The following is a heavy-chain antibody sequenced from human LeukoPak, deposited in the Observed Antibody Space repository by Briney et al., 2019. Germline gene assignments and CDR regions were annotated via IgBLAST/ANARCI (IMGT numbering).Heavy chain of an antibody. D-gene: IGHD2-2*02. J-gene: IGHJ5*02. CDR3: AREALDEIVVVPAAIMGNWFDP. CDR1: GYTFTGYH. Sequence: ASVKVSCKASGYTFTGYHMHWVRQAPGQGLEWMGGIIPIFGTANYAQKFQGRVTITADESTSTAHMELSSLRSEDTAVYYCAREALDEIVVVPAAIMGNWFDPWGQGTLVTVSS. V-gene: IGHV1-69*13. CDR2: IIPIFGTA.